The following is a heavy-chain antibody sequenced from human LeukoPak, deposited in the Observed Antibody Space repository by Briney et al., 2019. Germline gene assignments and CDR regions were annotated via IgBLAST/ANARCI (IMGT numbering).Heavy chain of an antibody. J-gene: IGHJ4*02. CDR1: GFTFSTYW. CDR3: ARDLYGDYVHS. Sequence: PGGSLRLSCAASGFTFSTYWMSWVRQAPGKGLEWVANIKRDGSETYYVDSLKGRFTISRDNAKNSLYLQMNSLRAEDTTVYYCARDLYGDYVHSWGQGTLVTVSS. CDR2: IKRDGSET. D-gene: IGHD4-17*01. V-gene: IGHV3-7*01.